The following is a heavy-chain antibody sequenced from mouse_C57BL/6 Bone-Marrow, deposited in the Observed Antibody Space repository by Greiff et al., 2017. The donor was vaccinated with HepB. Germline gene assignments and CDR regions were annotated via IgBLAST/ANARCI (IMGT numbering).Heavy chain of an antibody. CDR3: ARSDSSPYAY. J-gene: IGHJ3*01. CDR2: IDPSDSYT. CDR1: GYTFTSYW. Sequence: VQLQQPGAELVMPGASVKLSCKASGYTFTSYWMHWVKQRPGQGLEWIGEIDPSDSYTNYNQKFKGKSTLTVDKSSSTAYMQLSSLTSEDSAVYYGARSDSSPYAYWGQGTLVTVSA. D-gene: IGHD2-13*01. V-gene: IGHV1-69*01.